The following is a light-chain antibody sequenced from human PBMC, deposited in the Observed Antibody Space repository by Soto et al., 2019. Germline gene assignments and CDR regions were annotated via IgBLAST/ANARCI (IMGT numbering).Light chain of an antibody. CDR2: KAS. J-gene: IGKJ4*01. CDR1: QSISTW. CDR3: QQYNPSPLT. V-gene: IGKV1-5*03. Sequence: DIQMTQSPSTLSASVGDRVTITCRASQSISTWLAWYQQKPGKAPKLLIYKASNLEGGVPSRFSGSGSGTEFTITISRLQADDFATYYCQQYNPSPLTFGGGTTVEIK.